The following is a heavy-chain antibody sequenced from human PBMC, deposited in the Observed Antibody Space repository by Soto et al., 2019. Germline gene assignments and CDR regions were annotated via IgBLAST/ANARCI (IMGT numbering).Heavy chain of an antibody. CDR2: ISAYNGNT. J-gene: IGHJ2*01. CDR1: GYTFTSYG. V-gene: IGHV1-18*04. D-gene: IGHD2-21*02. CDR3: ARADLGTVVTPYWYFDL. Sequence: ASVKVSCKASGYTFTSYGISWVRQAPGQGLEWMGWISAYNGNTNYAQKLQGRVTMTTDTSTSTAYMELRSLRSDDTAVYYCARADLGTVVTPYWYFDLWRHRTLVTVSS.